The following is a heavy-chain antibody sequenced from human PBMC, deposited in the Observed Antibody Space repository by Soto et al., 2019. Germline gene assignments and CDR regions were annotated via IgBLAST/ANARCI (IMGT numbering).Heavy chain of an antibody. Sequence: QVQLQQWGAGLLKPSETLSLTCAVFGGSFSGYYWSWIRQPPGKGLEWIGEINHSGSTNYNPSLKSRVTISVDTSKNQFSLKLSSVTAADTAVYYCARGRLTARPGYWGQGTLVTVSS. CDR1: GGSFSGYY. CDR3: ARGRLTARPGY. V-gene: IGHV4-34*01. CDR2: INHSGST. J-gene: IGHJ4*02. D-gene: IGHD2-8*01.